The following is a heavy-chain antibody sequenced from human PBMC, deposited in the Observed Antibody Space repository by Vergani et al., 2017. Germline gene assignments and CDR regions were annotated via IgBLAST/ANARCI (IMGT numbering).Heavy chain of an antibody. V-gene: IGHV4-39*01. CDR1: GGSISSSRYY. CDR2: IYYTGTT. CDR3: TRHGRSGWAGYFQH. Sequence: QLQLQESGPGLVKPSETLSLTCTVSGGSISSSRYYWGWIRQPPGKGLEWIGTIYYTGTTYYNEAHKSRLTISVDTSKNQFSLNLTSVTAADTAVYYCTRHGRSGWAGYFQHWGQGTLVTASS. D-gene: IGHD6-19*01. J-gene: IGHJ1*01.